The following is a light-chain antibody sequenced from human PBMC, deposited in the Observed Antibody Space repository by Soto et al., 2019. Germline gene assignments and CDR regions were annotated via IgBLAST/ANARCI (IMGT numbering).Light chain of an antibody. V-gene: IGLV1-40*01. CDR3: QSYDSSLSAYYV. CDR2: GNS. J-gene: IGLJ1*01. Sequence: QSVLTQPPSASGAPGQRVTISCTGSSSNIGAGYDVHWYQQLPGTAPKLLIYGNSNRPSGVPDRFSGSKSGTSASLAITGLQAEDEADYYCQSYDSSLSAYYVFGTGTKVTVL. CDR1: SSNIGAGYD.